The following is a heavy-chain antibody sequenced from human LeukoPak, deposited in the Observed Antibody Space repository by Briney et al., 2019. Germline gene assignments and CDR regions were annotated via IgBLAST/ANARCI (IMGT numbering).Heavy chain of an antibody. D-gene: IGHD3-16*02. V-gene: IGHV3-74*01. J-gene: IGHJ4*02. CDR3: AKDYITFGGVIETDY. CDR1: RFTFSSYW. Sequence: GGSLRLSCAASRFTFSSYWMHWVRQAPGKGLVWVSRINPTASRASYADSVKGRFTISRDNAKNTLYLQMNSLRAEDTAVYYCAKDYITFGGVIETDYWGQGTLVTVSS. CDR2: INPTASRA.